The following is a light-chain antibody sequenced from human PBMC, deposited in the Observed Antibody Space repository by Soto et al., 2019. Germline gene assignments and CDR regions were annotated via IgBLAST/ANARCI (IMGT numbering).Light chain of an antibody. J-gene: IGLJ2*01. CDR1: SSNVGSNT. Sequence: QAVVTQPPSASGTPGQRVTSSCSGSSSNVGSNTVDWYQQLPGTAPKLLIYHNNQRPSGVPDRLSGSKSGTSASLAISGLQSEDEADYYCAAWDDSRNAVVFGGGTKVTVL. CDR2: HNN. CDR3: AAWDDSRNAVV. V-gene: IGLV1-44*01.